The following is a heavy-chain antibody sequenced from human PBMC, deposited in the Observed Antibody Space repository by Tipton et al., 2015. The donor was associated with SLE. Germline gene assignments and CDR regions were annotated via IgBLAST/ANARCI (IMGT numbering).Heavy chain of an antibody. CDR2: ISSSSSYI. CDR1: GFTFSSYS. D-gene: IGHD3-3*01. Sequence: SLRLSCAASGFTFSSYSMNWVRQAPGKGLEWVSFISSSSSYIYYADSVKGRFTISRDNAKNSLYLQMNSLRAEDTAVYYCARILTDYDFWSGYFYFDYWGQGTLVTVSS. J-gene: IGHJ4*02. CDR3: ARILTDYDFWSGYFYFDY. V-gene: IGHV3-21*01.